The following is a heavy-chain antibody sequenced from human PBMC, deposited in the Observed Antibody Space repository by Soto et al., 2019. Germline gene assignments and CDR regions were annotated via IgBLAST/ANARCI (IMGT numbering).Heavy chain of an antibody. V-gene: IGHV4-34*01. CDR1: GGSFSGYY. J-gene: IGHJ6*04. CDR2: INHSGST. Sequence: SETLSLTCAVYGGSFSGYYGSWIRQPPGKGLEWIGEINHSGSTNYNPSLKSRVTISVDTSKNQFSLKLSSVTAADTAVYYCARANRAARGYMDVWGKGTTVTAPQ. D-gene: IGHD3-16*01. CDR3: ARANRAARGYMDV.